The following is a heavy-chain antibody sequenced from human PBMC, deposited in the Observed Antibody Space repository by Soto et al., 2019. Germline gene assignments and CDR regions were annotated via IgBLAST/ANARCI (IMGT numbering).Heavy chain of an antibody. CDR1: GVSVSSDC. Sequence: QVQLQESGPGLVKPSETLSLTCTVSGVSVSSDCWSWIRQPPGKGLEWIGYMHNSGSTNYNPSLKSRVTASVDTPKNQISLKLTSVTAADTAVYYCARDLGSGWDYFDYWGQGTLVTVSS. CDR3: ARDLGSGWDYFDY. D-gene: IGHD6-19*01. J-gene: IGHJ4*02. V-gene: IGHV4-59*02. CDR2: MHNSGST.